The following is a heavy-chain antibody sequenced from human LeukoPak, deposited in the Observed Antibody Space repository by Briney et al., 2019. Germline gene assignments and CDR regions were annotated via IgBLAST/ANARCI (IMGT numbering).Heavy chain of an antibody. V-gene: IGHV1-8*03. CDR3: ARSADSSGLIPPLGYYYYYMDV. D-gene: IGHD3-22*01. J-gene: IGHJ6*03. Sequence: ASVKVSCKASGYTFTSYDINWVRQATGQGLEWMGRMNPNSGNTGYAQKFQGRVTITRSTSISTAYMELSGLRSEDTAVYYCARSADSSGLIPPLGYYYYYMDVWGKGTTVTISS. CDR2: MNPNSGNT. CDR1: GYTFTSYD.